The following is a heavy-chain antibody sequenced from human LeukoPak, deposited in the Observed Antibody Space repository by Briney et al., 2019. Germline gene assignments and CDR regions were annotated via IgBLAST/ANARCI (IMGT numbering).Heavy chain of an antibody. D-gene: IGHD5-24*01. CDR3: ARHVRWLQFKLYFDI. Sequence: SETLSLTCTVSGGSINTTSYYWGWIRQPPGKGLEWIGSIYYSGSTSYNPSLNSRVTISVDTSKKQFSLKLSSVTAADTAVYYCARHVRWLQFKLYFDIWGRGTLVTVSS. J-gene: IGHJ2*01. CDR2: IYYSGST. V-gene: IGHV4-39*01. CDR1: GGSINTTSYY.